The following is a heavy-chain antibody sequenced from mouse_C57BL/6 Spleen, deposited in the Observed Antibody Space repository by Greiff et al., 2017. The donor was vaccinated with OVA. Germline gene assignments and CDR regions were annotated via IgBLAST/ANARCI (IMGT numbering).Heavy chain of an antibody. Sequence: QVQLQQPGAELVMPGASVKLSCKASGYTFTSYWMHWVKQRPGQGLEWIGEIDPSDSYTNYNQKFKGKSTLTVDKSSSTAYMQLSSLTSEDSAVYDCARPGSSYGFAYWGQGTLVTVSA. CDR1: GYTFTSYW. V-gene: IGHV1-69*01. J-gene: IGHJ3*01. CDR2: IDPSDSYT. CDR3: ARPGSSYGFAY. D-gene: IGHD1-1*01.